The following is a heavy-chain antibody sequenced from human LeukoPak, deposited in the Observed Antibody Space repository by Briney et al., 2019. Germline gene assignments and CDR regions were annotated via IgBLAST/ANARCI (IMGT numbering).Heavy chain of an antibody. CDR2: IYYSGST. CDR3: AKSDYYASGLDY. J-gene: IGHJ4*02. Sequence: SETLSLTCIVSGGSISSNYWSWIRQPPGKGLEWIGHIYYSGSTNYNPSLKSRVTISVDTSKKQFSLKLSSVTAADTAVYYCAKSDYYASGLDYWGQGTLVTVSS. D-gene: IGHD3-10*01. CDR1: GGSISSNY. V-gene: IGHV4-59*08.